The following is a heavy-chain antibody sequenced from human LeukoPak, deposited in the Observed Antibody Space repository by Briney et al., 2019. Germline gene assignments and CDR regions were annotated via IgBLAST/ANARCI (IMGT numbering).Heavy chain of an antibody. V-gene: IGHV1-18*01. CDR2: ISAYNGNT. D-gene: IGHD6-19*01. J-gene: IGHJ2*01. Sequence: GSVKVPCKASGGTFSSYAISWVRQAPGQGLEWMGWISAYNGNTNYAQKLQGRVTMTTDTSTGTAYMELRSLRSDDTAVYYCARAGAGYSSGFDLWGRGTLVTVSS. CDR1: GGTFSSYA. CDR3: ARAGAGYSSGFDL.